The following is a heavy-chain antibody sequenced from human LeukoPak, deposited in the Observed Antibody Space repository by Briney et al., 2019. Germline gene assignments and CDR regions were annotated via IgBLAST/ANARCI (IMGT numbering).Heavy chain of an antibody. D-gene: IGHD6-13*01. CDR2: INHSGST. Sequence: SETLSLTCAVYGGSFSGYYWSWIRQPPGKGLEWIGEINHSGSTNYNPSLKSRVTISVDTSKNQFSLKLSSVTAADTAVYYCAREQQLAVQHWGQGTLVTVSS. CDR1: GGSFSGYY. V-gene: IGHV4-34*01. J-gene: IGHJ1*01. CDR3: AREQQLAVQH.